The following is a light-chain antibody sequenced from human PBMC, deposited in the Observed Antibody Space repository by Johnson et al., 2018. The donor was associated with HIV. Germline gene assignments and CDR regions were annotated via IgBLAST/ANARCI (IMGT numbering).Light chain of an antibody. J-gene: IGLJ1*01. CDR1: SSNIGNNY. CDR3: ATWDTSLSAGGV. CDR2: ENT. Sequence: QSVLTQPPSVSAAPGQKVTISCSGSSSNIGNNYVSWYQQLPGTAPKLLIYENTQLPSGIPDRFSGSKSGASATLGITGLQTGDEADYYCATWDTSLSAGGVFGTGTKVTVL. V-gene: IGLV1-51*02.